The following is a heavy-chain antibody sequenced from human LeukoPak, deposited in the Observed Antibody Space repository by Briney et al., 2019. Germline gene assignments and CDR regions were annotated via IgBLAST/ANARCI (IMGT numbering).Heavy chain of an antibody. CDR3: ARDGPITYCDYPSYYFDY. CDR1: GFTFSSYA. CDR2: ISYDGSNK. V-gene: IGHV3-30*04. J-gene: IGHJ4*02. D-gene: IGHD4-17*01. Sequence: GGSLRLSCAASGFTFSSYAMHWVRQAPGKGLEWVAVISYDGSNKYYADSVKGRFTISRDNSKNTLYLQMNSLRAEDTAVYYCARDGPITYCDYPSYYFDYWGQGTLVTVSS.